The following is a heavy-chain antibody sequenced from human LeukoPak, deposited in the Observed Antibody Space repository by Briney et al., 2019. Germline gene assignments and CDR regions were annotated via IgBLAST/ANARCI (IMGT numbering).Heavy chain of an antibody. D-gene: IGHD1-26*01. CDR1: GFTFDDYA. V-gene: IGHV3-9*01. Sequence: PGGSLRLSCAASGFTFDDYAMHWVRHAPGKGLEWVSGISWNSGSIGYADSVKGRFTISRDNAKNSLYLQMNSLRAEDTALYYCAKGFGSSPLYFDYWGQGTLVTVSS. J-gene: IGHJ4*02. CDR3: AKGFGSSPLYFDY. CDR2: ISWNSGSI.